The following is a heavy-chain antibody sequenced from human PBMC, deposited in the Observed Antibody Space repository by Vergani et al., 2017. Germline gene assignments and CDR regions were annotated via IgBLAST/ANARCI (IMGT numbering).Heavy chain of an antibody. J-gene: IGHJ5*02. CDR2: IYYSGST. CDR3: ARDRSIAARSRWFDP. Sequence: QVQLQESGPGLVKPSQTLSLPCTVSGGSISSGGYYWSWIRQHPGKGLEWIGYIYYSGSTYYNPSLKSRVTISVDTSKNQFSLKLSSVTAADTAVYYCARDRSIAARSRWFDPWGQGTLVTVSS. V-gene: IGHV4-31*03. CDR1: GGSISSGGYY. D-gene: IGHD6-6*01.